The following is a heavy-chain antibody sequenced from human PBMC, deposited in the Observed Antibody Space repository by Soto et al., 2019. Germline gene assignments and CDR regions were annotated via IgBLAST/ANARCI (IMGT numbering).Heavy chain of an antibody. CDR3: AKDLRRIDYYDSSGYYYHFDY. D-gene: IGHD3-22*01. J-gene: IGHJ4*02. CDR1: GFTFSSYG. V-gene: IGHV3-30*18. Sequence: GGSLRLSCAASGFTFSSYGMHWVRQAPGKGLEWVAVISYDGSNKYYADSVKGRFTISRDNSKNTLYLQMNSLRAEDTAVYYCAKDLRRIDYYDSSGYYYHFDYWGQGTLVTVSS. CDR2: ISYDGSNK.